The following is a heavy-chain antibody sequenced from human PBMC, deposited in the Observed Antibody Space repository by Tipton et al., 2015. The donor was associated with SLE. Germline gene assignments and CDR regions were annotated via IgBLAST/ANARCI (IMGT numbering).Heavy chain of an antibody. J-gene: IGHJ4*02. CDR1: GGSISSSSYY. D-gene: IGHD6-13*01. Sequence: TLSLTCTVSGGSISSSSYYWGWIRQPPGKGLEWIGSIYYSGSTYYNPSLKSRVTISVDTSKNQFSLKLSSVTAADTAVYYCAREEYSSSWLDHWGQGTLVTVSS. V-gene: IGHV4-39*02. CDR2: IYYSGST. CDR3: AREEYSSSWLDH.